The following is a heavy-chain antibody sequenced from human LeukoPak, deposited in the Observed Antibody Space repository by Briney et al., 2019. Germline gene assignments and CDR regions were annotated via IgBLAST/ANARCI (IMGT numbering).Heavy chain of an antibody. V-gene: IGHV3-74*01. D-gene: IGHD1-26*01. Sequence: GGSLRLSCAASGFTFSNYWMHWVRQAPGKGLVWVSRINSDGINTSYADSVKGRFTIFRDNAKNTLNLQMNSLRAEDTAVYYCAKAGSIRFDYWGQGTLVTVSS. CDR3: AKAGSIRFDY. CDR1: GFTFSNYW. J-gene: IGHJ4*02. CDR2: INSDGINT.